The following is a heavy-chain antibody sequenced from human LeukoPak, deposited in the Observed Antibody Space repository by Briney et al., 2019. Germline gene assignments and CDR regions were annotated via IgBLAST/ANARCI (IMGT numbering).Heavy chain of an antibody. CDR2: MNPNSGNT. J-gene: IGHJ5*02. CDR1: VYTFTSYD. Sequence: GASVKVSCKASVYTFTSYDINWVRQATGQGLEWMGWMNPNSGNTGYAQKSQGRGTMTSNTSISTAYMELRSLRSEDTAVYYCARVSSSWYSWFDPWGQGTLVTVSS. CDR3: ARVSSSWYSWFDP. D-gene: IGHD6-13*01. V-gene: IGHV1-8*01.